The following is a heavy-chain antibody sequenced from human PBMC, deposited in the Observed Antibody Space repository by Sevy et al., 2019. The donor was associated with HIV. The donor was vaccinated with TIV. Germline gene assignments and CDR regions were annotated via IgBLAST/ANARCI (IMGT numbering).Heavy chain of an antibody. Sequence: GGSLRLSCSASGFSFGDYGINWVRQTPGKGLQWVGLIRSKTYRGTTEYAASVRGRFTISRDDSKSIAYLQMHNLKNEDTALYYCTRPKTGSYNFAFDSWGQGTLVTVSS. CDR1: GFSFGDYG. J-gene: IGHJ4*02. V-gene: IGHV3-49*04. CDR2: IRSKTYRGTT. CDR3: TRPKTGSYNFAFDS. D-gene: IGHD1-26*01.